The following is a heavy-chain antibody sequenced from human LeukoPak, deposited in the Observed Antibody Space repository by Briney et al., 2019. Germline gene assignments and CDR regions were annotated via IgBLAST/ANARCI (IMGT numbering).Heavy chain of an antibody. CDR3: ARENNLVYSYGYGGFDY. CDR2: IYTSGST. J-gene: IGHJ4*02. Sequence: PSETLSLTCTVSGGSISGYYWSWIRQPAGKGLEWIGRIYTSGSTNYNPSLKSRVTMSVDTSKNQFSLKLSSVTAADTAVYYCARENNLVYSYGYGGFDYWAREPWSPSPQ. D-gene: IGHD5-18*01. CDR1: GGSISGYY. V-gene: IGHV4-4*07.